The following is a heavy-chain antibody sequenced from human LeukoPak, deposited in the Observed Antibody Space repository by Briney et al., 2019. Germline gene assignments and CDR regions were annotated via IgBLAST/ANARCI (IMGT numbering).Heavy chain of an antibody. CDR2: INPKNAGT. D-gene: IGHD6-13*01. J-gene: IGHJ4*02. Sequence: PAASVKVSCKASGYTFTGHYIHWVRQAPGQGLEWMGWINPKNAGTNYAQKFQGRVTMTRDTSTGTAYMELSRLRSDDAAVYYCARTLYIAAAPGGFDYWGQGTLVAVSS. CDR1: GYTFTGHY. CDR3: ARTLYIAAAPGGFDY. V-gene: IGHV1-2*02.